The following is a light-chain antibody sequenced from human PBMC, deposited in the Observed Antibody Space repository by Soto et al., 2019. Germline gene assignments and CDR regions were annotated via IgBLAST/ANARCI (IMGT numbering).Light chain of an antibody. CDR2: GAS. V-gene: IGKV3-20*01. Sequence: ENVLTQSPGTLSLSPGGRATLSCRASQSVRSGYLARYQQKLGQAPRLLIYGASSRATGIPDRFSGSGSGTDFTFTISRLEPEDFAVYYCQQYVSSPRTFGQGTKVEIK. CDR3: QQYVSSPRT. CDR1: QSVRSGY. J-gene: IGKJ1*01.